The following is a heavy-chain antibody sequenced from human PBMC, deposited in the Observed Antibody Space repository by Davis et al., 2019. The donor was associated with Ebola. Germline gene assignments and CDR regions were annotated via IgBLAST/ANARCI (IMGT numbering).Heavy chain of an antibody. CDR3: ARDLYGDYDY. J-gene: IGHJ4*02. CDR2: ISSSSSTI. Sequence: GGSLRLSCAASGITFSNAWMNWVRQAPGKGLEWVSYISSSSSTIYYADSVKGRFTISRDNAKNSLYLQMNSLRDEDTAVYYCARDLYGDYDYWGQGTLVTVSS. D-gene: IGHD4-17*01. CDR1: GITFSNAW. V-gene: IGHV3-48*02.